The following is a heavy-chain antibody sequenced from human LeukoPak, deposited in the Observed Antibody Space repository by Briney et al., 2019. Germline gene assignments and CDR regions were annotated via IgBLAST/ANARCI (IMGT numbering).Heavy chain of an antibody. CDR3: ARAYYYDSSGYHDY. D-gene: IGHD3-22*01. CDR1: GFTFSSYS. Sequence: GGSLRLSCAASGFTFSSYSMNWVRQAPGKGLEWVSYISSSSSTIYYADSVKGRFTIPRDNAKNSLYLQMNSLRAEDTAVYYCARAYYYDSSGYHDYWGQGTLVTVSS. V-gene: IGHV3-48*04. CDR2: ISSSSSTI. J-gene: IGHJ4*02.